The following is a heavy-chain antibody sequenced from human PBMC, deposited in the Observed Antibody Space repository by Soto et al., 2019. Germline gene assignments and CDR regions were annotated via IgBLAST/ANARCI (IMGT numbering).Heavy chain of an antibody. CDR2: IIPIFGTA. Sequence: ASVKVSCKASGGTFSSYAISWVRQAPGQGLEWMGGIIPIFGTANYAQKFQGRVTITADESTSTAYMELSSLRSEDTAVYYCARGSLIGGLDWFDPWGQGALVTVSS. V-gene: IGHV1-69*13. D-gene: IGHD3-22*01. J-gene: IGHJ5*02. CDR3: ARGSLIGGLDWFDP. CDR1: GGTFSSYA.